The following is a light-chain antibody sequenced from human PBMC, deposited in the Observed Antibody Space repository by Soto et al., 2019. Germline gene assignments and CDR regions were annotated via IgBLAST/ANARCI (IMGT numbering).Light chain of an antibody. CDR2: DAS. CDR3: QQYNNWPFS. V-gene: IGKV1-5*01. J-gene: IGKJ5*01. CDR1: QSVSGW. Sequence: DIQITPSPSTLSASVGDTVTVTCRASQSVSGWLAWYQQKPGEAPKLLIYDASALPRGVPSRFSGSGSGTEFTLTISSLQHDDFALYFCQQYNNWPFSFGPGTRLDIK.